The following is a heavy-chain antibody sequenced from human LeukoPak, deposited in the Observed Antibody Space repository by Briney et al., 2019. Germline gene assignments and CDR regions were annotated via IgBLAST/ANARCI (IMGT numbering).Heavy chain of an antibody. J-gene: IGHJ3*02. CDR2: IDPSDSYT. CDR3: ARMTNNYDSGTYQSDAFDI. CDR1: GYSFTDYW. D-gene: IGHD3-10*01. V-gene: IGHV5-10-1*01. Sequence: GESLKISCKGSGYSFTDYWISWVRQTPGKGLEWMGRIDPSDSYTSYKEAFQGHVAISVDKSISTAYLQWSSLKASGTAMYFCARMTNNYDSGTYQSDAFDIWGQGTMVTVSP.